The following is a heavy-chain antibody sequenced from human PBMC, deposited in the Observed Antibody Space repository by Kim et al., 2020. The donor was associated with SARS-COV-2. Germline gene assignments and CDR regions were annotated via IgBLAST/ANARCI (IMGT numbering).Heavy chain of an antibody. CDR2: IYYSGST. CDR3: ARDLSLLRFGEGWLDP. Sequence: SETLSLTCTVSGGSISSGGYYWSWIRQHPGKGLEWIGYIYYSGSTYYNPSLKSRVTISVDTSKNQFSLKLSSVTAADTAVYYCARDLSLLRFGEGWLDPWGQGTLVTVSS. V-gene: IGHV4-31*03. J-gene: IGHJ5*02. D-gene: IGHD3-10*01. CDR1: GGSISSGGYY.